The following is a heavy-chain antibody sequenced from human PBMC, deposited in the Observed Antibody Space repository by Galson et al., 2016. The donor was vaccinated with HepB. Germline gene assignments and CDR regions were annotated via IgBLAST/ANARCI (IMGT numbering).Heavy chain of an antibody. Sequence: SVKVSCKASGYSFASYHMQWVRQAPGQGLEWMGTIHPSGVTTRLAQEFQDRLTLTRDTPTSTFYLELTSLRSDDTAVYLCAKDSNNWSFDYWGQGTLVTVSS. D-gene: IGHD1-1*01. CDR3: AKDSNNWSFDY. CDR1: GYSFASYH. J-gene: IGHJ4*02. V-gene: IGHV1-46*01. CDR2: IHPSGVTT.